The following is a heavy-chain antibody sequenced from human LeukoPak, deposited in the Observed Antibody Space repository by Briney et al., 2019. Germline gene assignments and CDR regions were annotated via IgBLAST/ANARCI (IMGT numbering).Heavy chain of an antibody. J-gene: IGHJ3*01. CDR1: GYTFTSYD. Sequence: ASVKVSCKASGYTFTSYDINWVRQAPGQGLEWMGWINPNSGNTDFAQKFQGRVTVTRDTSISTDYMELSSLRSEDTAVYYCARGLYGSGILFAFDVWGQGTLVTVSS. V-gene: IGHV1-8*01. CDR3: ARGLYGSGILFAFDV. D-gene: IGHD3-10*01. CDR2: INPNSGNT.